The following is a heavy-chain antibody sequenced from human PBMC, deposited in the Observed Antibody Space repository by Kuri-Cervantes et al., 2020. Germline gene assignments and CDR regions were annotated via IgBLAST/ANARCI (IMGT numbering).Heavy chain of an antibody. CDR1: GYTFTSYG. CDR2: ISAYNGNT. CDR3: ARDFRAVAGTYSED. Sequence: ASVKVSCKASGYTFTSYGISWVRQAPRQGLEWMGWISAYNGNTNYAQKLQGRVTMTTDTSTSTAYMELRSLRSDDTAVYYCARDFRAVAGTYSEDWGQGTLVTVSS. J-gene: IGHJ4*02. V-gene: IGHV1-18*01. D-gene: IGHD6-19*01.